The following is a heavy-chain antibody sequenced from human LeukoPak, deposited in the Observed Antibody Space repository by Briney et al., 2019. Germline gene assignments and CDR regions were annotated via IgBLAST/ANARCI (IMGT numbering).Heavy chain of an antibody. CDR2: IYDGST. CDR3: ARGQRTSWVLMVYAIDYWFDP. J-gene: IGHJ5*02. V-gene: IGHV4-59*01. D-gene: IGHD2-8*01. CDR1: GDSINNDY. Sequence: SETLSLTCTVSGDSINNDYWTWIRQPPGKGLEWIGYIYDGSTNYSPSLESRVTISADTSKNQFSLKMTSVTAADTAVYYCARGQRTSWVLMVYAIDYWFDPWGQGTLVTVSS.